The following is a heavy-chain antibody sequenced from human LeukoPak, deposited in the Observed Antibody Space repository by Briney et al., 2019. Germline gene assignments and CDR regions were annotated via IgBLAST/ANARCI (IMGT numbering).Heavy chain of an antibody. CDR1: GGSISSSNYF. D-gene: IGHD1-20*01. CDR2: ISYSGNT. CDR3: SRRITGTTSDSFDS. V-gene: IGHV4-39*01. Sequence: PSETLSLTCTVSGGSISSSNYFWGWIRQPPGKGLEWIGSISYSGNTCYTPSHKSRVSISVDTSKNQFSLKLSSVTAADTAVYFCSRRITGTTSDSFDSWGQGILVTVSS. J-gene: IGHJ4*02.